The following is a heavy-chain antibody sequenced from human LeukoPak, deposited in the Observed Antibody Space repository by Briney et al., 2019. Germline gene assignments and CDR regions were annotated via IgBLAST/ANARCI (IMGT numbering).Heavy chain of an antibody. V-gene: IGHV1-18*01. CDR3: ARETYSNILTGTDY. J-gene: IGHJ4*02. D-gene: IGHD3-9*01. Sequence: ASVKVSCKASGYTFTSYGISWVRQAPGQGLEWMGWISAYNSNTHYAQKLQGRVTMTTDTSTSTAYMELRSLTSDDTAVYYCARETYSNILTGTDYWGPGTLVTVSS. CDR2: ISAYNSNT. CDR1: GYTFTSYG.